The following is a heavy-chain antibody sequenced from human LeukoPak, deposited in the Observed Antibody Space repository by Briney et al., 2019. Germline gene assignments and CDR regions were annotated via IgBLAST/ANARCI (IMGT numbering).Heavy chain of an antibody. V-gene: IGHV3-64*01. J-gene: IGHJ3*02. CDR1: GFTFSTYA. CDR3: AREIRGTLWRAFDI. CDR2: ISSKGGST. D-gene: IGHD3-10*01. Sequence: GGSLRLSCAASGFTFSTYAMHWVRQAPGKGLEYVSAISSKGGSTYYANSVKGRFTISRDNSKNTLYLQMGSLRAEDMAVYYCAREIRGTLWRAFDIWGQGTMVTVSS.